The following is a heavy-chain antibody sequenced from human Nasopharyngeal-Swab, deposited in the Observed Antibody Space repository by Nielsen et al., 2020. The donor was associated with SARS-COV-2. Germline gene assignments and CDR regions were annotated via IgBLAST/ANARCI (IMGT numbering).Heavy chain of an antibody. Sequence: SETLSLTCAVPGGPISSSNWWSWVRQPPGKGLEWIGEIYHSGSTNYNPSLKSRVTISVDESKNQFSLKLSSVTAADTAVYFCARDVVGATTTDAFDIWGQGTMVTVSS. CDR2: IYHSGST. CDR3: ARDVVGATTTDAFDI. CDR1: GGPISSSNW. J-gene: IGHJ3*02. D-gene: IGHD1-26*01. V-gene: IGHV4-4*02.